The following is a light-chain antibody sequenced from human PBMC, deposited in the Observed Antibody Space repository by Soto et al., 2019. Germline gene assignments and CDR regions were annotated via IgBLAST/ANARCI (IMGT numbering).Light chain of an antibody. J-gene: IGKJ1*01. CDR3: QQYGSSAWT. CDR1: QSVSSSY. V-gene: IGKV3-20*01. Sequence: EIVLTQSPGTLSLSPGERATLSCRASQSVSSSYLAWYQQTPGQAPRLLIYGASSRATGIPDRFGGSGSGTDFTLTISRLEAEDFAVYYCQQYGSSAWTFGQGTKVDIK. CDR2: GAS.